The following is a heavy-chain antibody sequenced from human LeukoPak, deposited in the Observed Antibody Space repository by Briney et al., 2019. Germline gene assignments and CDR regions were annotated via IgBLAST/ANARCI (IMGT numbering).Heavy chain of an antibody. CDR1: GFTFSSYW. CDR3: ARDVSRGLNWFDP. J-gene: IGHJ5*02. Sequence: GGSLRLSCAASGFTFSSYWMSWVRQAPGKGLEWVAVISYDGSNKYYADSVKGRFTISRDNSKNTLYLQMNSLRAEDTAVYYCARDVSRGLNWFDPWGQGTLVTVSS. D-gene: IGHD3-10*01. CDR2: ISYDGSNK. V-gene: IGHV3-30-3*01.